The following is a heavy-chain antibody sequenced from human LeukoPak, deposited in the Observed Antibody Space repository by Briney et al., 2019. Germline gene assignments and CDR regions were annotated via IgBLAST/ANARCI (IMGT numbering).Heavy chain of an antibody. D-gene: IGHD3-10*01. Sequence: LAGGSLRLSCAASGFTFSSYGMHWVRQAPGKGLEWVAFIRYDGSNKYYADSVKGRFTISRDNSKNTLYLQMNSLRAEDTAVYYCAKDRIRILLWFGELVPWGQGTLVTVSS. CDR3: AKDRIRILLWFGELVP. CDR2: IRYDGSNK. V-gene: IGHV3-30*02. CDR1: GFTFSSYG. J-gene: IGHJ5*02.